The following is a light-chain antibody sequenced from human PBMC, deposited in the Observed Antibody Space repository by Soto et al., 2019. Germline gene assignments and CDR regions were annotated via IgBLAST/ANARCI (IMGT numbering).Light chain of an antibody. CDR2: GAS. Sequence: EIVLTQSPVTLSLSPGERATLSCRASQSVCSTHLAWYQLKPGQAPRLFIYGASSRATGIPDRFSGSGSGTDFTLTISRLEPEDFAVYICQQYGTSPRTFGQGTRLEIK. CDR3: QQYGTSPRT. V-gene: IGKV3-20*01. J-gene: IGKJ5*01. CDR1: QSVCSTH.